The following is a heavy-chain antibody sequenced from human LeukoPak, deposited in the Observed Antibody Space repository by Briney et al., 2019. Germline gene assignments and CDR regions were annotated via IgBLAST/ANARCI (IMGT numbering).Heavy chain of an antibody. V-gene: IGHV3-30*01. J-gene: IGHJ4*02. CDR1: GFTFRSYA. Sequence: PGGSLRLSCAASGFTFRSYAMHWVRQALGKGLEWVAVISYDGSNKYYADSVKGRFTISRDNSKNTLYLQMNSLRAEDTAVYYCARGSRSGYSFMSYWGQGTLVTVSS. D-gene: IGHD3-3*01. CDR2: ISYDGSNK. CDR3: ARGSRSGYSFMSY.